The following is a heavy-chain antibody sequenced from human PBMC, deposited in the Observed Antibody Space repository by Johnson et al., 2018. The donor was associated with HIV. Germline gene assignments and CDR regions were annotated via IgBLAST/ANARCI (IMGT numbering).Heavy chain of an antibody. V-gene: IGHV3-30*19. D-gene: IGHD6-13*01. CDR2: MWYDGSNK. Sequence: QVQLVESGGGVVQPGRSLRLSCAASGFTFSTYGMHWVRQAPGKGLEWVAVMWYDGSNKYYADSVKGRFTNSRDNSKNTLYLQMNSLRAEDTAVYYCARDASSWGDAFDAWGQGTMVTVSS. CDR1: GFTFSTYG. J-gene: IGHJ3*01. CDR3: ARDASSWGDAFDA.